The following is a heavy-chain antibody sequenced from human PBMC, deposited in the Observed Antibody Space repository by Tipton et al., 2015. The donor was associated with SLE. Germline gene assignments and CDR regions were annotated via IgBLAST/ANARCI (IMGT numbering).Heavy chain of an antibody. D-gene: IGHD6-13*01. CDR2: FYSDGRA. J-gene: IGHJ4*02. CDR1: GDSVRTNY. Sequence: TLSLTCSVSGDSVRTNYWNWIRQSAGKGLEWIGRFYSDGRAALESRLNPSFESRVTMSVDPSKNQFSLKLISVTVADTAVYYCAKTSSRYPYFDYWGQGTLVTVSS. V-gene: IGHV4-4*07. CDR3: AKTSSRYPYFDY.